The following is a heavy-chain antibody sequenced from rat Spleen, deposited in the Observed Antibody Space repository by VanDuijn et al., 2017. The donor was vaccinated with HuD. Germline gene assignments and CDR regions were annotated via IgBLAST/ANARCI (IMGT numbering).Heavy chain of an antibody. CDR3: AQQLGDWFAY. Sequence: EVQLVESGGGLVQPGRSLKLSCAASGFTFNNYDMAWVRQAPTKGLEWVASITNSGGSTYYRDSVKGRFTISRDSAKSTLYLQMDSLRSEDSATYYCAQQLGDWFAYWGQGTLVTVSS. V-gene: IGHV5S23*01. CDR1: GFTFNNYD. CDR2: ITNSGGST. D-gene: IGHD1-10*01. J-gene: IGHJ3*01.